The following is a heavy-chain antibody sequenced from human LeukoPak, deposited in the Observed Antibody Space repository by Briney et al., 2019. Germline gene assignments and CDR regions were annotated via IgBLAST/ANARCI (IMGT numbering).Heavy chain of an antibody. Sequence: QPGRSLRLSCAASGFTFSSYGMHWVRQAPGKGLEWVAVISYDGSNKYYADSVKGRFTISRDNSKNTLYLQMNSLSAEDTAVYYCAKDSGSPWIQLWLRSWGQGTLVTVSS. V-gene: IGHV3-30*18. J-gene: IGHJ4*02. CDR1: GFTFSSYG. CDR3: AKDSGSPWIQLWLRS. CDR2: ISYDGSNK. D-gene: IGHD5-18*01.